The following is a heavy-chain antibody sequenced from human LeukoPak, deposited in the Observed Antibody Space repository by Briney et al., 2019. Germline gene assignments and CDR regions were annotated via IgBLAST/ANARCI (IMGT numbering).Heavy chain of an antibody. CDR1: GYTFTSYY. Sequence: ASVKVSCKASGYTFTSYYMHWVRQAPGQGLEWMGIINPSGGSTSYAQKFQGRVTMTRDMSTSTVYMELSSLRSEDTAVYYCARSGYEGAFDIWGQGTMVTVSS. J-gene: IGHJ3*02. CDR3: ARSGYEGAFDI. CDR2: INPSGGST. D-gene: IGHD5-12*01. V-gene: IGHV1-46*01.